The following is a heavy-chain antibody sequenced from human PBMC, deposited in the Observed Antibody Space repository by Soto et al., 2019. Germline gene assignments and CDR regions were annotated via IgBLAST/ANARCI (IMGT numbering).Heavy chain of an antibody. Sequence: QVQLVESGGGVVQPGRSLILSCAASGFTFSNYGMHWVRQAPGKGLEWVAVISYHGSDKYYADSVKGRFTISRDNSKNTLYLQMDSLIADDTAVYYCAKDHLTTTVTTVGYWGQGPLVTVSS. CDR1: GFTFSNYG. J-gene: IGHJ4*02. D-gene: IGHD4-17*01. CDR3: AKDHLTTTVTTVGY. V-gene: IGHV3-30*18. CDR2: ISYHGSDK.